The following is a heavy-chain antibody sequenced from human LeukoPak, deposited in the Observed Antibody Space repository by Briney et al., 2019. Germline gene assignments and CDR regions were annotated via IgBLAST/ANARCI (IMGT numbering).Heavy chain of an antibody. J-gene: IGHJ3*02. CDR2: IIPIFGTA. CDR1: GGTFSSYA. Sequence: GASVKVSCKASGGTFSSYAISWVRQAPGQGLEWMGGIIPIFGTANYAQKFQGRVTITADESTSTAYMELSSLRSEDTAVYYCARAVPLRVVVPAAPIEAFDIWGQGTMVTVSS. D-gene: IGHD2-2*01. V-gene: IGHV1-69*13. CDR3: ARAVPLRVVVPAAPIEAFDI.